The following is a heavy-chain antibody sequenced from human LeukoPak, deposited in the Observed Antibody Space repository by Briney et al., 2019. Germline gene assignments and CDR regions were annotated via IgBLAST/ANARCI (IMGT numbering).Heavy chain of an antibody. CDR1: GGSISSGSYY. V-gene: IGHV4-61*02. CDR2: IYTSGST. Sequence: SETLSLTCTVSGGSISSGSYYWSWIRQPAGKGLEWIGRIYTSGSTKYSPSLKNRITISVDTSKNQLSLKLSSVTAADTAVYYCARVGLGSGSSTGNYYYMDVWGKGTTVTVSS. CDR3: ARVGLGSGSSTGNYYYMDV. J-gene: IGHJ6*03. D-gene: IGHD3-10*01.